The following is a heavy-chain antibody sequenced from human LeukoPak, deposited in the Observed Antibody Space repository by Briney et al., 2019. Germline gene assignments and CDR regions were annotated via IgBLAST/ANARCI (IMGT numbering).Heavy chain of an antibody. CDR3: TTEFGRPGY. J-gene: IGHJ4*02. CDR2: IKKDGSEK. D-gene: IGHD3-16*01. Sequence: PGGSLRLSCVASGFRFSDYWISWVRQAPGIGLEWVANIKKDGSEKNYVDSVKGRFTISRDNAKNSLYLQMNSLRVEDTAAYYCTTEFGRPGYWGQGTLVTVSS. CDR1: GFRFSDYW. V-gene: IGHV3-7*05.